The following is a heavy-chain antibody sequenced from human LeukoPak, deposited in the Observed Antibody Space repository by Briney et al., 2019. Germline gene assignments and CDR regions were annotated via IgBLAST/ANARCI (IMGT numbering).Heavy chain of an antibody. J-gene: IGHJ6*02. V-gene: IGHV3-7*01. CDR2: IKQDGSEK. CDR3: ARDSSGWYPDPPIYGMDV. D-gene: IGHD6-19*01. CDR1: GFTFSSYS. Sequence: PGGSLRLSCAASGFTFSSYSMNWVRQAPGKGLEWVANIKQDGSEKYYVDSVKGRFTISRDNAKNSLYLQMNSLRAEDTAVYYCARDSSGWYPDPPIYGMDVWGQGTTVTVSS.